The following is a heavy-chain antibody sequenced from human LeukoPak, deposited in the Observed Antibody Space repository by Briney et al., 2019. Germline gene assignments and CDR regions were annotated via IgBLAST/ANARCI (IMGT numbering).Heavy chain of an antibody. Sequence: PGGSLRLSCAASGFTFKDFYMRWVRQAPGKGLEWVSYINHLGSQTDYADSVKGLFTIPRDNTKNALSLHMNKLSVDDTAVYYCVRARFTTFVYYWGQGTLVTVSS. CDR3: VRARFTTFVYY. CDR2: INHLGSQT. D-gene: IGHD1-1*01. V-gene: IGHV3-11*05. J-gene: IGHJ4*02. CDR1: GFTFKDFY.